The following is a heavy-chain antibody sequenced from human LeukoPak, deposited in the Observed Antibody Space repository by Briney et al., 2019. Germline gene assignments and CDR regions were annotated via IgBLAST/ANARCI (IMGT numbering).Heavy chain of an antibody. V-gene: IGHV1-69*04. CDR3: ARVLAVAGKDNSYYVDV. CDR1: GGTFSSYA. CDR2: IIPILGIA. Sequence: ASVKVSCKASGGTFSSYAISWVRQAPGQGLEWMGRIIPILGIANYAQRFQGRVTITADKSTSTAYMELSSLRSEDTAVYYCARVLAVAGKDNSYYVDVWGKGTTVTVSS. J-gene: IGHJ6*03. D-gene: IGHD6-19*01.